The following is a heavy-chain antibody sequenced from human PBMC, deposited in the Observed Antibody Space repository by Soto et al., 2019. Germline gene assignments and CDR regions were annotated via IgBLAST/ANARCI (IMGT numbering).Heavy chain of an antibody. CDR1: GFISSSYS. D-gene: IGHD2-8*01. CDR2: INRDGSRT. J-gene: IGHJ4*02. V-gene: IGHV3-74*01. CDR3: ARGVNGYYYVDY. Sequence: EVQLVESGGNVLQPGGSLRLSCAASGFISSSYSMHWVRQAPGKGLVWVSRINRDGSRTDYADSVKGRFAVSRDNAKNTVLLQMNTPRDDDTAVYYCARGVNGYYYVDYWGQGTLVSVPS.